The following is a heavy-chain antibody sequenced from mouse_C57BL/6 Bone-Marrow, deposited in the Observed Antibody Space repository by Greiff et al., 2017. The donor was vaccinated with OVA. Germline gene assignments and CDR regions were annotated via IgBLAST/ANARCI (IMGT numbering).Heavy chain of an antibody. CDR3: ARVVLFYAMDY. CDR2: IYPGSGST. J-gene: IGHJ4*01. V-gene: IGHV1-55*01. Sequence: VQLKQPGAELVKPGASVKMSCKASGYTFTSYWITWVKQRPGQGLEWIGDIYPGSGSTNYNEKFKSKATLTVDTSSSTAYMQLSSLTSEDSAVYYCARVVLFYAMDYWGQGTSVTVSS. CDR1: GYTFTSYW.